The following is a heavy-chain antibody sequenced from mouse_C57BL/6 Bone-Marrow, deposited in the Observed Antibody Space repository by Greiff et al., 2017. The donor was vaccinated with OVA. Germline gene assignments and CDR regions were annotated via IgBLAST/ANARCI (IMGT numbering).Heavy chain of an antibody. Sequence: VQLQESGAELARPGASVKLSCKASGYTFTSYGISWVKQSTGQGLEWIGEIYPRSGNTYYNEKFKGKATLTADKSSSTAYMELRSLTSEDSAVYCCARYGDGSSYRYFDVWGKGTTVTVSS. CDR2: IYPRSGNT. CDR1: GYTFTSYG. CDR3: ARYGDGSSYRYFDV. D-gene: IGHD1-1*01. V-gene: IGHV1-81*01. J-gene: IGHJ1*03.